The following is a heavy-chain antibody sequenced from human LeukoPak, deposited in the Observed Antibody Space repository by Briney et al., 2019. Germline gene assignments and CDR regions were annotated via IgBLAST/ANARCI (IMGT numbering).Heavy chain of an antibody. V-gene: IGHV3-21*01. CDR1: GFTFSSYS. D-gene: IGHD1-14*01. CDR3: ARSQAEASVLDAFDI. CDR2: ISSSSSYI. Sequence: GGSLRLSCAASGFTFSSYSMNWVRQAPGKGLEWVSSISSSSSYIYYADSVKGRFTISRDNAKNSLYLQMNSLRAEDTAVYYCARSQAEASVLDAFDIWGQGTMVTVSS. J-gene: IGHJ3*02.